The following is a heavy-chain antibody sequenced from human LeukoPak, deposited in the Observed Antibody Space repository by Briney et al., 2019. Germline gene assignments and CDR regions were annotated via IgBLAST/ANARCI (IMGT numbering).Heavy chain of an antibody. CDR3: ARGGYGLGSYFYFYGMDV. J-gene: IGHJ6*02. CDR1: GFTFSGYA. CDR2: ISYDGSNK. V-gene: IGHV3-30-3*01. Sequence: GGSLRLSCAASGFTFSGYAMHWVRQAPGKGLEWVALISYDGSNKYYADSVKGRFTISRDNSKNTLYLQMNSMGAEDTAVYYCARGGYGLGSYFYFYGMDVWGQGTTVTVSS. D-gene: IGHD3-10*01.